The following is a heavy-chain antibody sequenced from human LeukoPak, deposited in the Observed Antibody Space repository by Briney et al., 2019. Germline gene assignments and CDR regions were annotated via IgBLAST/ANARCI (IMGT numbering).Heavy chain of an antibody. CDR1: GYTFTSYA. J-gene: IGHJ6*03. V-gene: IGHV7-4-1*02. Sequence: ASVKVSCKASGYTFTSYAMNWVRQAPGQGLEWMGWINTNTGNPTYAQGFTGRFVFSLDTSVSTAYLQISSLKAEDTAVYYCARRRRAGIVATIGYYYYYYMDVWGKGTTVTVSS. CDR2: INTNTGNP. CDR3: ARRRRAGIVATIGYYYYYYMDV. D-gene: IGHD5-12*01.